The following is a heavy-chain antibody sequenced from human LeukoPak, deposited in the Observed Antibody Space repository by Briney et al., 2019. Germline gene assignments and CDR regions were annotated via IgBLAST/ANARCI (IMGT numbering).Heavy chain of an antibody. V-gene: IGHV3-48*03. J-gene: IGHJ4*02. CDR1: GFTFSSRW. D-gene: IGHD5-24*01. Sequence: PGGSLRLSCAVSGFTSGFTFSSRWTHWVRQAPGKGLERVSCISSSGSTIYYADSVKGRFTISRDNAKNSLYLQMNSLRAEDTAVYYCARTFGGWLQFPIDYWGQGTLVTVSS. CDR3: ARTFGGWLQFPIDY. CDR2: ISSSGSTI.